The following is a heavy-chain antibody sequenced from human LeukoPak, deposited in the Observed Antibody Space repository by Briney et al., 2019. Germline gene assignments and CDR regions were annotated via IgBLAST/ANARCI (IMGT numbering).Heavy chain of an antibody. CDR2: FDPEDGET. CDR1: EYTFTDYY. Sequence: GASVKVSFKASEYTFTDYYLHWVRQAPGKGLEWMGGFDPEDGETIYAQKFQGRVTMTEDTSTDTAYMELSSLRSEDTAVYYCATYSRGMTTVTPYYFDYWGQGTLVTVSS. CDR3: ATYSRGMTTVTPYYFDY. J-gene: IGHJ4*02. V-gene: IGHV1-24*01. D-gene: IGHD4-17*01.